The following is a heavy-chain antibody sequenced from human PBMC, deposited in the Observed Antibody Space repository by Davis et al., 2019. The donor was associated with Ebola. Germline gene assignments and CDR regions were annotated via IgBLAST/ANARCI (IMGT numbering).Heavy chain of an antibody. V-gene: IGHV3-73*01. D-gene: IGHD6-13*01. CDR2: IRSKANSYAT. Sequence: GESLKISCAASGFTFSGSAMHWARQASGKGLEWVGRIRSKANSYATAYAASVKGRFTISRDDSKNTAYLQMNSLKTEDTAVYYCTPSSSSTYQDYWGQGTLVTVSS. CDR3: TPSSSSTYQDY. J-gene: IGHJ4*02. CDR1: GFTFSGSA.